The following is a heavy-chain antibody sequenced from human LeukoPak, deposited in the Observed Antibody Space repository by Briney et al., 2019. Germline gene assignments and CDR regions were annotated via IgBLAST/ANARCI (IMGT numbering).Heavy chain of an antibody. J-gene: IGHJ5*02. V-gene: IGHV1-2*02. CDR3: ASPDYYGSGSYQFDP. D-gene: IGHD3-10*01. CDR2: INPNSGGT. Sequence: ASVKVSCKASAYTFTGYYMHWVRQAPGQGLEWVGWINPNSGGTNYAQKFLGRVTMTTDTSISTAYLQLSTLTSDDTAVYYCASPDYYGSGSYQFDPWGQGTLVTVSS. CDR1: AYTFTGYY.